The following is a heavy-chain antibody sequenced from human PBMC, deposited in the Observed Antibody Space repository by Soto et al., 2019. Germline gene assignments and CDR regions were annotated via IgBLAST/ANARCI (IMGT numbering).Heavy chain of an antibody. CDR1: GFTFRSYW. J-gene: IGHJ6*02. CDR3: AKGYCINGVCGASSSVIDA. Sequence: GASLRLSCAASGFTFRSYWMHWVRQAPGKGLVLVSRINSDGSSTSYAYSVKGRFTISRGNAKNTLYLQMNSLRAEDTAVYYCAKGYCINGVCGASSSVIDARAQRTTVPLSS. V-gene: IGHV3-74*01. CDR2: INSDGSST. D-gene: IGHD2-8*01.